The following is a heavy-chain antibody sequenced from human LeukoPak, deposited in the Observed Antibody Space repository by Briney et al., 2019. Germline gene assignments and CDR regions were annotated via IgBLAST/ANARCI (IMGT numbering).Heavy chain of an antibody. D-gene: IGHD3-9*01. Sequence: SETLSLTCTVSGGSISSSSYYWGWIRQPPGKGLEWIGSIYYSGSTYYNPSLKSRVTISVDTSKNQFSLKLSSVTAADTAVYYCARYDRDEYYDILTGYYSHDAFDIWGQGTMVTVSS. CDR3: ARYDRDEYYDILTGYYSHDAFDI. V-gene: IGHV4-39*07. CDR2: IYYSGST. J-gene: IGHJ3*02. CDR1: GGSISSSSYY.